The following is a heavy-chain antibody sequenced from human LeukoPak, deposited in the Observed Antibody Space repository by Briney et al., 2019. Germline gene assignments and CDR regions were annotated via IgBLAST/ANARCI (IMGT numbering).Heavy chain of an antibody. CDR2: TSYDESNK. CDR3: ARTGTDAFDI. J-gene: IGHJ3*02. Sequence: GSLRLSCAASGFTFSGYAMHWVRQAPGKGLEWVSVTSYDESNKYYADSVKGRFTISRDNSKNTLYLQMNSLRVEDTAVYYCARTGTDAFDIWGQGTMVTVSS. D-gene: IGHD3-10*02. V-gene: IGHV3-30*01. CDR1: GFTFSGYA.